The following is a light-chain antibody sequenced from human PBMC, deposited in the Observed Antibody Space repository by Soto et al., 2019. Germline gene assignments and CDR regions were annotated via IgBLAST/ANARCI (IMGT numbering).Light chain of an antibody. CDR2: GNS. J-gene: IGLJ1*01. Sequence: QSVLTQPPSVSGAPGQRVTISCTGSSSSIGAGYDVHWYQQLPGTAPKLLIYGNSNRPSGAPDRFSGSKSGTSASLAITGLQAEDEADYYCQSYDSSLSGLYVFGTGTKVTVL. V-gene: IGLV1-40*01. CDR1: SSSIGAGYD. CDR3: QSYDSSLSGLYV.